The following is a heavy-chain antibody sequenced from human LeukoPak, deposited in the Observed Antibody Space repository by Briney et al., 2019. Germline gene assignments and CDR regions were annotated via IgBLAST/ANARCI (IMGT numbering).Heavy chain of an antibody. V-gene: IGHV4-59*01. CDR2: IYYSGST. CDR3: ARHGTPGTNLNWFDP. CDR1: GGSISSFY. J-gene: IGHJ5*02. Sequence: SETLSLTCTVSGGSISSFYWSWIRQPPGKGLEGIGYIYYSGSTNYNPSLKSRVTISVDTSKSQFSLKLSSVTAADTAVYYCARHGTPGTNLNWFDPWGQGTLVTVSS. D-gene: IGHD1-1*01.